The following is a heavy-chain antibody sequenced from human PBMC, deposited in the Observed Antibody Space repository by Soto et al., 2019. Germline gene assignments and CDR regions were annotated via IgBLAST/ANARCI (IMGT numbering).Heavy chain of an antibody. D-gene: IGHD6-13*01. CDR2: IIPLTETP. CDR3: AIGPRNSWTCDF. CDR1: GGTFSNYA. V-gene: IGHV1-69*01. Sequence: QVQVVQSGAEVKKPGSSVKVSCKASGGTFSNYAISWVRQAPGHGLEWVGGIIPLTETPVYAQTVQGRLTITADEITSAAYMELSSLRSDDTAVYSCAIGPRNSWTCDFWGQGTLVTVSS. J-gene: IGHJ4*02.